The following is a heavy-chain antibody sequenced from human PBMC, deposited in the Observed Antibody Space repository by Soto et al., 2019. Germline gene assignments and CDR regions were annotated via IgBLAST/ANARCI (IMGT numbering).Heavy chain of an antibody. CDR2: IGTAGDT. CDR3: ARAGSYNWNDVSDAFDI. V-gene: IGHV3-13*01. J-gene: IGHJ3*02. Sequence: GGSLRLSCAASGFTFSSYDMHWVRQATGKGLEWVSAIGTAGDTYYPGSVKGRFTISRENAKNSLYLQMNSLRAGDTAVYYCARAGSYNWNDVSDAFDIWGQGTMVTVSS. D-gene: IGHD1-1*01. CDR1: GFTFSSYD.